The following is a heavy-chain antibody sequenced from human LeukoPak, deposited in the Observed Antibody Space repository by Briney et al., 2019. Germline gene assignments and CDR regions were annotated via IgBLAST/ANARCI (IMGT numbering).Heavy chain of an antibody. CDR1: GFTFSHYG. CDR2: IWSDGTNQ. J-gene: IGHJ5*01. Sequence: PGRSLRLSCAAAGFTFSHYGMHWVRQAPGKGLEWVAVIWSDGTNQYYADSVKGRFTISRDDSGNTVYLQMNSLRPEDTGVYYCAKDAQRGFDYSNSLESWGQGTLVTVSS. V-gene: IGHV3-33*06. CDR3: AKDAQRGFDYSNSLES. D-gene: IGHD4-11*01.